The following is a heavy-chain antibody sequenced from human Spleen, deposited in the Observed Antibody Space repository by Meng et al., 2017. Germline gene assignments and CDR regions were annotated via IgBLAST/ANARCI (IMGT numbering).Heavy chain of an antibody. CDR2: IYYSGST. D-gene: IGHD6-19*01. V-gene: IGHV4-31*01. J-gene: IGHJ4*01. CDR1: GGSINSGDYY. CDR3: ASSGWYRGPNYFDY. Sequence: QVQLQESGPGLVKPSQTLSLTCTVSGGSINSGDYYWSWIRQHPGKDLEWIGYIYYSGSTYYNPSLKSLVTISVDPSKNQFSLMVSSVTAADTAVYYCASSGWYRGPNYFDYWGQGTLVTVSS.